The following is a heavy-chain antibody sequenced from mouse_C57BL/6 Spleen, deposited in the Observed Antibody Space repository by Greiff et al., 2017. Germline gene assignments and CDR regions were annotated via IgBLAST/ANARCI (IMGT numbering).Heavy chain of an antibody. CDR2: IRSKSNNYAT. D-gene: IGHD2-4*01. V-gene: IGHV10-1*01. CDR1: GFSFNTYA. CDR3: VRPLYYDYGGYYAMDY. J-gene: IGHJ4*01. Sequence: EVKLVESGGGLVQPKGSLKLSCAASGFSFNTYAMNWVRQAPGKGLEWVARIRSKSNNYATYYADSVKDRFTISRDDSESMLYLQMNNLKTEDTAMYYCVRPLYYDYGGYYAMDYWGQGTSVTVSS.